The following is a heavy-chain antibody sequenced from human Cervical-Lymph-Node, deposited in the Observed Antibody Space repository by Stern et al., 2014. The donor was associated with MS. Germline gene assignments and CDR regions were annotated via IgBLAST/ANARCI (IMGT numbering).Heavy chain of an antibody. CDR2: IYYSGST. V-gene: IGHV4-59*01. J-gene: IGHJ5*02. Sequence: QVQLQESGPGLVKPSETLSLTCTVSGGSISSYYWRWIRQPPGKGLEWIGHIYYSGSTNSNPSLQRHITISVNTSKNQLSLKLRSVTAADSAVYYCARGAGWFDPWGQGTLVTVSS. CDR3: ARGAGWFDP. CDR1: GGSISSYY.